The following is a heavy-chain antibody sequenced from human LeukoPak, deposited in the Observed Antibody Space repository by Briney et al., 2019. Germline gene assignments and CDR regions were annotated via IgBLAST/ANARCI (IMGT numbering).Heavy chain of an antibody. CDR3: TIDYDYAWGSYRLGF. J-gene: IGHJ4*02. CDR2: IKSKTDGGTT. Sequence: GGSLRLSCAASGFTFSNAWMSWVRQAPGKGLEWVGRIKSKTDGGTTDYAAPVNGRFTIARDDSKNTLYLQMNNLKPEDTGVYYCTIDYDYAWGSYRLGFWGQGSLVTVSS. D-gene: IGHD3-16*02. CDR1: GFTFSNAW. V-gene: IGHV3-15*01.